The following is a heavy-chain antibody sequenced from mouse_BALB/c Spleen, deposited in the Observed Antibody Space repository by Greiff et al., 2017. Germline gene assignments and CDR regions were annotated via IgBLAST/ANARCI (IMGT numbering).Heavy chain of an antibody. CDR3: ARIDAGAMDY. V-gene: IGHV14-3*02. J-gene: IGHJ4*01. CDR1: GFNIKDTY. CDR2: IDPANGNT. Sequence: EVQLQQSGAELVKPGASVKLSCTASGFNIKDTYMHWVKQRPEQGLEWIGRIDPANGNTKYDPKFQGKATITADTSSNTAYLQLSSLTSEYTAVYYCARIDAGAMDYWGQGTSVTVSS.